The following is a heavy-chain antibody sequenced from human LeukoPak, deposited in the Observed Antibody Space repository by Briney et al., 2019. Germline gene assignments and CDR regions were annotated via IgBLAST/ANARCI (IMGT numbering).Heavy chain of an antibody. V-gene: IGHV4-34*01. D-gene: IGHD3-10*01. J-gene: IGHJ6*02. CDR3: ARDRITMVRGVISPKQYYYYGMDV. CDR2: INHSGST. CDR1: GGSFSGYY. Sequence: SETLSLTCAVYGGSFSGYYWSWIRQPPGKGLVWIGEINHSGSTNYNPSLKSRVTISVDTSKSQFSLKLSSVTAADTAVYYCARDRITMVRGVISPKQYYYYGMDVWGQGTTVTVSS.